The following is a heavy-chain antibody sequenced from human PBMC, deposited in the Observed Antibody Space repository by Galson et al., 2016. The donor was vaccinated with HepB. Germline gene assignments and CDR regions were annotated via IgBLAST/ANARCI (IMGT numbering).Heavy chain of an antibody. CDR2: ISSGGSYI. CDR1: GFTFSIYG. D-gene: IGHD5/OR15-5a*01. Sequence: SLRLSCAASGFTFSIYGMNWVRQAPGKGLVWVSSISSGGSYIHYADSVKGRFTISRDNSKNSLYLQMNSLRAEDTAVYYCAKDRRGETVYEPDYYMDVWGKGTTVTVSS. CDR3: AKDRRGETVYEPDYYMDV. V-gene: IGHV3-21*06. J-gene: IGHJ6*03.